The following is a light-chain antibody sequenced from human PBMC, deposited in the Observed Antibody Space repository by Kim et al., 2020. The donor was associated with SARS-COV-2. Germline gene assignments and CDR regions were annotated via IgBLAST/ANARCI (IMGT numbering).Light chain of an antibody. CDR2: DVS. CDR3: QQYDSLPIT. CDR1: QNISTY. Sequence: ASVGDRVTITCQASQNISTYLNWFHQKPGKAPTLLIFDVSNLETGVPSRFRGDGSGTHFTFTINNLQPEDIGTYFCQQYDSLPITFGQGTRLDIK. J-gene: IGKJ5*01. V-gene: IGKV1-33*01.